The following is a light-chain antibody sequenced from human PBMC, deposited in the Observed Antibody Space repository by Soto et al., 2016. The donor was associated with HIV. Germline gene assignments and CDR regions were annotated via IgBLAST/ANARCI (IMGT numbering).Light chain of an antibody. CDR1: QDISNW. Sequence: DIQMTQSPSSVSTSVGDRVTITCRASQDISNWLAWYQQKPGKAPKLLIYSASSLQTGVPSRFSGSGSGTDFTLTISSLQPEDFATYFCLQDYNYPYTFGQGPSWRPN. V-gene: IGKV1-12*01. CDR2: SAS. CDR3: LQDYNYPYT. J-gene: IGKJ2*01.